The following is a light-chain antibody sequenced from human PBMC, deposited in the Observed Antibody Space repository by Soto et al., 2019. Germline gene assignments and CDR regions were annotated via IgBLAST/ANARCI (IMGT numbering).Light chain of an antibody. J-gene: IGLJ2*01. V-gene: IGLV1-44*01. CDR1: FSNVGINT. Sequence: QAVVTQPPSASGTPGQRVTISCSGSFSNVGINTVNWYQQLPGTAPKLLIYSDNQRPSGVPDRFSGSESGTSASLAISGLQSEDAADYYCASWDDSLNGVVFGGGTKLTVL. CDR3: ASWDDSLNGVV. CDR2: SDN.